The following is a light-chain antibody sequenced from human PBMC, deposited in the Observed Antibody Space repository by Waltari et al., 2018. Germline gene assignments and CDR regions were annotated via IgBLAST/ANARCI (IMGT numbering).Light chain of an antibody. J-gene: IGLJ3*02. CDR2: RNN. V-gene: IGLV1-47*01. CDR1: RSNIGSNY. CDR3: AAWDDSLSGRV. Sequence: QSVLTQPPSASGTPGQRVTISCSGSRSNIGSNYVYWYQQPPGTAPKLLIYRNNQRPSGVPDRSSGSKSGTSASLAISGLRSEDEADYYCAAWDDSLSGRVFGGGTKLTVL.